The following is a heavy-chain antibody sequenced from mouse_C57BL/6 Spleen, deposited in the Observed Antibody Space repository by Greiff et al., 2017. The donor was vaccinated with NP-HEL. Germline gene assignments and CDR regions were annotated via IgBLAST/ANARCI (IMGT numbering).Heavy chain of an antibody. CDR3: ARWNYYGSSYGGAMDY. J-gene: IGHJ4*01. D-gene: IGHD1-1*01. V-gene: IGHV1-80*01. CDR2: IYPGDGDT. CDR1: GYAFSSYW. Sequence: QVQLKESGAELVKPGASVKISCKASGYAFSSYWMNWVKQRPGKGLEWIGQIYPGDGDTNYNGKFKGKATVTADKSSSTAYMQLSSLTSEDSAVYFCARWNYYGSSYGGAMDYWGQGTSVTVSS.